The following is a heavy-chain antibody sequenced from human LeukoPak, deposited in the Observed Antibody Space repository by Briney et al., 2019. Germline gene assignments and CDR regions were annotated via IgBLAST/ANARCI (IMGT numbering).Heavy chain of an antibody. CDR3: ARGLVWRFLFDSRRGSFDI. V-gene: IGHV4-34*01. CDR2: ISHSGAT. J-gene: IGHJ3*02. Sequence: SETLSLTCAVSGGSFSDYQWNWIRQSPGKGLEWLGEISHSGATTYNPSLKSRVTISVDTSKNQFSLKLQSVTAADTGVYYCARGLVWRFLFDSRRGSFDIWGQGTTITVSS. CDR1: GGSFSDYQ. D-gene: IGHD3-16*01.